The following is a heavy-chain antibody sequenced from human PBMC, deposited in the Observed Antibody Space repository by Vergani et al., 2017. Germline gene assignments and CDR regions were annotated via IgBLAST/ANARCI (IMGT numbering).Heavy chain of an antibody. J-gene: IGHJ6*03. CDR2: IIPFFGTS. CDR1: GGTFSSYA. D-gene: IGHD3-3*01. Sequence: QVQLVQSGAEVKKPGSSVKVSCKASGGTFSSYAISWVRQAPGQGLEWMGGIIPFFGTSNYAQKFQGRVTITADESTSTAYMELSSLRSEDTAVYYCAGVNDFWSGYYSGVYYYYYMDVWGKGTTVTVSS. CDR3: AGVNDFWSGYYSGVYYYYYMDV. V-gene: IGHV1-69*01.